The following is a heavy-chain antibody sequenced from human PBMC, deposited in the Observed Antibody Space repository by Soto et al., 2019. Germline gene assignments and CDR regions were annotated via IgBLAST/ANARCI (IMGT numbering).Heavy chain of an antibody. CDR3: VQGASTAHQPLDS. CDR1: GFIFRNFG. V-gene: IGHV3-30*03. D-gene: IGHD1-26*01. J-gene: IGHJ4*02. CDR2: ISGDGNDK. Sequence: ESGGGVVQPGRSLRLSCAASGFIFRNFGMHWVRRAPGKGLEWVATISGDGNDKYYPDSMKGRSTISRDNFNNTLYLQLNSLRPEDTAVYHCVQGASTAHQPLDSWGQGVLVTVSS.